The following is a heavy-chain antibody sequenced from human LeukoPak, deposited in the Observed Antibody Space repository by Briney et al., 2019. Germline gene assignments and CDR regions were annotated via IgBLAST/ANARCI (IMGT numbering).Heavy chain of an antibody. J-gene: IGHJ4*02. CDR3: ARSPNGLWNFDY. Sequence: ASVKVSCKASGYTFTGYYIHWVRQAPGQGLEWMGRINPKSGGINYAQKFLGRVTMTRDTSIRTVYMELSRLRSDDTAVYYCARSPNGLWNFDYWGQGTLVTVSS. CDR1: GYTFTGYY. V-gene: IGHV1-2*06. CDR2: INPKSGGI. D-gene: IGHD2-8*01.